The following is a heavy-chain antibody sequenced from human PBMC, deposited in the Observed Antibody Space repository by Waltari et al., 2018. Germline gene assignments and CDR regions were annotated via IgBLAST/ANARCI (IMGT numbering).Heavy chain of an antibody. CDR2: IYYSGST. J-gene: IGHJ4*02. CDR3: ASTNYDTRFDY. CDR1: GGSISSHY. V-gene: IGHV4-59*11. Sequence: QVQLQESGPGLVKPSETLSLTCTVSGGSISSHYWSWIRQPPGKGLEWIGYIYYSGSTNYNPSLKSRVTISVDTYKNQFSLKLSSVTAADTAVYYCASTNYDTRFDYWGQGTLVTVSS. D-gene: IGHD3-22*01.